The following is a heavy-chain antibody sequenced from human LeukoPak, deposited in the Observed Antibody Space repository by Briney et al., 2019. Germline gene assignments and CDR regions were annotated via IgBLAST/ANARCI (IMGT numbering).Heavy chain of an antibody. V-gene: IGHV4-4*02. Sequence: SGTLSLTCAVSGVSISSNLWWTWVRQPPGKGLEWIAEIHHSGSINYNPSLKSRVTISVDTSKNQFSLKLSSVTAADTAVYYCARVLEGATPWGYFDYWGQGTLVTVSS. CDR1: GVSISSNLW. CDR3: ARVLEGATPWGYFDY. D-gene: IGHD3-3*01. J-gene: IGHJ4*02. CDR2: IHHSGSI.